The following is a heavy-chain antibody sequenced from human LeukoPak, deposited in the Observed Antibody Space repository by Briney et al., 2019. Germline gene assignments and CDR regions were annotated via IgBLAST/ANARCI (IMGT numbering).Heavy chain of an antibody. V-gene: IGHV1-69*02. CDR3: ARLDSYYYDSSGPLGGMDV. Sequence: ASVKVSCKASGYTFTGYYMHWVRQAPGQGLEWMGRIIPILGIANYGQKFQGRVTITADKSTSTAYMELSSLRSEDTAVYYCARLDSYYYDSSGPLGGMDVWGQGTTVTVSS. CDR2: IIPILGIA. D-gene: IGHD3-22*01. CDR1: GYTFTGYY. J-gene: IGHJ6*02.